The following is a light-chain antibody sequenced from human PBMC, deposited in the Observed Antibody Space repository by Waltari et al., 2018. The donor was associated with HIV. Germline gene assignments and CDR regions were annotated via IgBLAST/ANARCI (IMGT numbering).Light chain of an antibody. Sequence: DIQMTQSPSSLSASVGDTVSITCRASQDISNSVSWFQQQPGKVPKLLVHGAFILQRGVPSRFRGSGSGTDYTLTISGLQAEDFATDFCQQYYGVPLTFGGGTRVDI. CDR1: QDISNS. J-gene: IGKJ4*01. V-gene: IGKV1-NL1*01. CDR3: QQYYGVPLT. CDR2: GAF.